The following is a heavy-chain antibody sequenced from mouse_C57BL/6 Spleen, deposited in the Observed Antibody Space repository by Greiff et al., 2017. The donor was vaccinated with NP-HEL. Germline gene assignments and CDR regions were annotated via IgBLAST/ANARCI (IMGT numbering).Heavy chain of an antibody. Sequence: QVQLQPPGAELVMPGASVKLSCKASGYTFTSYWMHWVKQRPGQGLEWIGEIDPSDSYTNYNQKLKGKSTLTVDKSSSTAYMQLSILSSEDSAVYYCARFYYGSLYYFDYWGQGTTLTVSS. CDR2: IDPSDSYT. CDR3: ARFYYGSLYYFDY. D-gene: IGHD1-1*01. CDR1: GYTFTSYW. J-gene: IGHJ2*01. V-gene: IGHV1-69*01.